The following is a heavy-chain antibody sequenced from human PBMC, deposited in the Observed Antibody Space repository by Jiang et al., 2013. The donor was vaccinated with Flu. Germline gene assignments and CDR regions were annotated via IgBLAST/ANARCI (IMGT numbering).Heavy chain of an antibody. J-gene: IGHJ5*02. CDR2: IYYSGST. V-gene: IGHV4-39*07. Sequence: KPSETLSLTCTVSGGSISSSSYYWGWIRQPPGKGLEWIGSIYYSGSTYYNPSLKSRVTISLDTSKNQFSLKLSSVTAADTAVYYCARQSNWFDPWGQGTLVTVSS. CDR1: GGSISSSSYY. CDR3: ARQSNWFDP.